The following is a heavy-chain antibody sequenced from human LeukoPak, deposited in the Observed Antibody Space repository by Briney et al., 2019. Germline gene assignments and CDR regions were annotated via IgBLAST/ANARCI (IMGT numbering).Heavy chain of an antibody. J-gene: IGHJ4*02. D-gene: IGHD5-18*01. Sequence: SETLSLTCAVYGGFFSGHYWSWTRQPPGKGLEWIGEIKHSGSTNYNPPLKARVTIPVDTPTTHFSRKLSSVAAGDTALFYCAGLWTALDCWGRGTQVSVSS. CDR3: AGLWTALDC. CDR1: GGFFSGHY. CDR2: IKHSGST. V-gene: IGHV4-34*01.